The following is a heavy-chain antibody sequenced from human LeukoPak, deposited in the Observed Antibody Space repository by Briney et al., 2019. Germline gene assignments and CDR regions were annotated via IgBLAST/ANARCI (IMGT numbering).Heavy chain of an antibody. V-gene: IGHV1-24*01. CDR1: GDTLSELS. CDR3: AAGGVYSLLDH. J-gene: IGHJ4*02. D-gene: IGHD5/OR15-5a*01. CDR2: FDPEDGET. Sequence: ASLKVSCKVSGDTLSELSMHWARQAPGKGLEWMGGFDPEDGETIYAQKFQGRFTMPEDTSTDTAYMELRSLRSDDTAVYYCAAGGVYSLLDHWGQGTQVTVSS.